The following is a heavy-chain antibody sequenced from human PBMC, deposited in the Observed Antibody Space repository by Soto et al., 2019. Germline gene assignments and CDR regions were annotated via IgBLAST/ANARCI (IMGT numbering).Heavy chain of an antibody. Sequence: GGSLRLSCAASGFTFSNAWMSWVRQAPGKGLEWVGRIKSKTDGGTTDYAAPVKGRFTISRDDSKNTLYLQMNSLKTEDTAVYYCTTDTYGSAVYYFGMDVWGQGTMVTVSS. D-gene: IGHD3-10*01. CDR2: IKSKTDGGTT. CDR3: TTDTYGSAVYYFGMDV. V-gene: IGHV3-15*01. CDR1: GFTFSNAW. J-gene: IGHJ6*02.